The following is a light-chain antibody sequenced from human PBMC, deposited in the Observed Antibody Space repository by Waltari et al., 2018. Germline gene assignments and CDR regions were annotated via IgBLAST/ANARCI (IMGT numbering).Light chain of an antibody. CDR2: AAS. CDR1: QCIING. V-gene: IGKV1-17*01. J-gene: IGKJ3*01. CDR3: LKHNSYPRT. Sequence: DIQMTHSPSSLSASVGVRVTITCRASQCIINGLAWYQQKPGKAPKRLIYAASSLQSGVPSRFSGSGSGTEFTLTISSLQPADFATYCCLKHNSYPRTLSPGTKVDIK.